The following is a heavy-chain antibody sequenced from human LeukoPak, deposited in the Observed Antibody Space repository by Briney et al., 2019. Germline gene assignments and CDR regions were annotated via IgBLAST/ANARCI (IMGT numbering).Heavy chain of an antibody. CDR2: IYHSGST. D-gene: IGHD3-22*01. CDR1: GGFISSDY. CDR3: ARAYYDSSGYYYGAFDY. Sequence: SETLSLTCTVSGGFISSDYWSWIRQPPGKGPEWIGYIYHSGSTYYNPSLKSRVTISVDTSKNQFSLKLSSVTAADTAVYYCARAYYDSSGYYYGAFDYWGQGTLVTVFS. J-gene: IGHJ4*02. V-gene: IGHV4-59*12.